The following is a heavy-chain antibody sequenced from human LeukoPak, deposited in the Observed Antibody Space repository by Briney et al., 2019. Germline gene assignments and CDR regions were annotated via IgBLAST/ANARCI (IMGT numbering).Heavy chain of an antibody. J-gene: IGHJ4*02. D-gene: IGHD6-19*01. CDR3: ARDPLAVATHFDY. CDR1: GFTFSSYA. V-gene: IGHV3-23*01. CDR2: ISGRGGST. Sequence: GASLRLSCAASGFTFSSYAMSWVRQAPGKGLEWVSAISGRGGSTYYADSVKGRFTISRDNSKNTLYLQMNSLRAEDTAVYYCARDPLAVATHFDYWGQGTLVTVSS.